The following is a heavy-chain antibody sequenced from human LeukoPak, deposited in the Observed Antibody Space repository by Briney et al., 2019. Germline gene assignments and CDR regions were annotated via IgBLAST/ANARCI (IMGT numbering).Heavy chain of an antibody. CDR2: ISYDGSNK. J-gene: IGHJ4*02. V-gene: IGHV3-30*03. D-gene: IGHD5-24*01. Sequence: GGSLRLSCAASEFSVGSNYMTWVRQAPGKGLEWVAVISYDGSNKYYADSVKGRFTISRDNSKNTLYLQMNSLRAEDTAVYYCARERWLPYWGQGTLVTVSS. CDR1: EFSVGSNY. CDR3: ARERWLPY.